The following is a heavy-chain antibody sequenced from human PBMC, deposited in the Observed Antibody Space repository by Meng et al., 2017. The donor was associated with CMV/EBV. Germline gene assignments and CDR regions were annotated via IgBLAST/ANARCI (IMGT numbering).Heavy chain of an antibody. J-gene: IGHJ4*02. CDR3: AHRGSYGYHGY. CDR2: IYWDDDK. D-gene: IGHD5-18*01. CDR1: GLSSSTGGVG. Sequence: LHGSVPAQANTTTALTLLCASCGLSSSTGGVGVGWIRQPAAKALGWLALIYWDDDKRYSPSLKSRLTLTKDTSKNQVVLTMTNMDPVDTATYYCAHRGSYGYHGYWGQGTLVTVSS. V-gene: IGHV2-5*02.